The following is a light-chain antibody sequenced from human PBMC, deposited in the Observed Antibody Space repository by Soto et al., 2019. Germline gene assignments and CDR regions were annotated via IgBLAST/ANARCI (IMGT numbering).Light chain of an antibody. V-gene: IGLV1-40*01. CDR3: QAYGDSLTAFV. Sequence: QSALTQPPSVSGAPGQRVTISCTGNNSNLGAGYDVHWYQQLPGAAPKLVIFGNRNRPSGVPERFSGSKSGTSASLAITGLQAEDEADYYCQAYGDSLTAFVFGGGTKLTVL. J-gene: IGLJ3*02. CDR2: GNR. CDR1: NSNLGAGYD.